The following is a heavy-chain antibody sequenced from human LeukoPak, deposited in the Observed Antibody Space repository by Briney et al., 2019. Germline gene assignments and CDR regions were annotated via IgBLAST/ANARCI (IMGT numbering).Heavy chain of an antibody. D-gene: IGHD6-19*01. CDR1: GYSISSGYY. J-gene: IGHJ3*02. V-gene: IGHV4-38-2*02. Sequence: KTSETLSLTCTVSGYSISSGYYWGWIRQPPGKGLELIGSINHSGGTYYNPSLKSRVTISVDTSKNQFSLKLNSVTAADTAVYYCAREASIYSAGWYDAFNIWGQGTMVPVSS. CDR2: INHSGGT. CDR3: AREASIYSAGWYDAFNI.